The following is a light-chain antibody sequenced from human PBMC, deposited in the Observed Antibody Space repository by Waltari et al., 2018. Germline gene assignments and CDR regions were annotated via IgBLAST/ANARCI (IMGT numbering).Light chain of an antibody. Sequence: SYELTQPPSVSVSPGQTASITCSGDRLGDKYACGYQQTPGQSPVLVTSQDSKRPSGIPERFSGSNSGNTATLTISGTQAMDEADYYCQAWDSSVVFGGGTKLTVL. V-gene: IGLV3-1*01. CDR2: QDS. J-gene: IGLJ2*01. CDR3: QAWDSSVV. CDR1: RLGDKY.